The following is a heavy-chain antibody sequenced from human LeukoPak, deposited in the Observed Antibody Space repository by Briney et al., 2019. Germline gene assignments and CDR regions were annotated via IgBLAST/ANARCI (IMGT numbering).Heavy chain of an antibody. CDR2: IYYSGST. D-gene: IGHD6-6*01. V-gene: IGHV4-34*01. J-gene: IGHJ5*02. CDR3: ARDSSIAARRNWFDP. Sequence: PSETLSLTCAVYGGSFSGYYWSWIRQPPGKGLEWIGSIYYSGSTYYNPSLKSRVTISVDTSKNQFPLKLSSVTAADTAVYYCARDSSIAARRNWFDPWGQGTLVTVSS. CDR1: GGSFSGYY.